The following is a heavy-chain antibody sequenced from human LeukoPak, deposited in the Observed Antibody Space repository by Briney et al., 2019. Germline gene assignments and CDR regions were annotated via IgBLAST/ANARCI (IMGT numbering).Heavy chain of an antibody. Sequence: PSETLSLTCTVSGGSISSYYWSWIRQPPGKGLEWIGYIYYSGSTNYNPSLKSRVTISVDTSKNQFSLKLNSVTAADTAVYYCARDGGSSSYDFDYWGQGTLVTASS. D-gene: IGHD6-6*01. CDR3: ARDGGSSSYDFDY. CDR2: IYYSGST. CDR1: GGSISSYY. V-gene: IGHV4-59*01. J-gene: IGHJ4*02.